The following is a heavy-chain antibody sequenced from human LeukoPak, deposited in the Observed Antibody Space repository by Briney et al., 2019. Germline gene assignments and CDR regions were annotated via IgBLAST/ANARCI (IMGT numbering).Heavy chain of an antibody. CDR2: ISSSSSTI. Sequence: QTGGSLRLSCAASGFTFSSYSMNWVRQAPGKGLEWVSYISSSSSTIYYADSVKGRFTISRDNSKNTLYLQMNSLRAEDTAVYYCARTASMIVADGGAFDIWGQGTMVTVSS. J-gene: IGHJ3*02. CDR1: GFTFSSYS. V-gene: IGHV3-48*01. D-gene: IGHD3-22*01. CDR3: ARTASMIVADGGAFDI.